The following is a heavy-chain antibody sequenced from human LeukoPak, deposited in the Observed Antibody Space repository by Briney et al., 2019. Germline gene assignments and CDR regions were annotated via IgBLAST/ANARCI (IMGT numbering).Heavy chain of an antibody. CDR2: ISGSGGTT. J-gene: IGHJ6*02. CDR1: GFIFGNAW. D-gene: IGHD1-14*01. V-gene: IGHV3-23*01. Sequence: GGSLRLSCAASGFIFGNAWMNWVRQAPGKGLEWVSVISGSGGTTYYADSVKGRFTISRDSSKNTLYLQMNSLRAEDTAVYYCAKVSGGGLYYDGMDVWGQGTTVTVSS. CDR3: AKVSGGGLYYDGMDV.